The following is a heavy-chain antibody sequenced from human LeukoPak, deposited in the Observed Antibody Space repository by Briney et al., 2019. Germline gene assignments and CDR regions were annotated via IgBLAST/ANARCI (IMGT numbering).Heavy chain of an antibody. D-gene: IGHD3-9*01. J-gene: IGHJ4*02. CDR3: ARAEDDILTEYDY. CDR1: GYTFTGYY. CDR2: INPNSGGT. Sequence: GASVKVSCKASGYTFTGYYMHWVRQAPGQGLEWMGWINPNSGGTNYAQKFQGRVTMTRDTSINTAYMELSRLRSDDTAVYYCARAEDDILTEYDYWGQGTLVTVSS. V-gene: IGHV1-2*02.